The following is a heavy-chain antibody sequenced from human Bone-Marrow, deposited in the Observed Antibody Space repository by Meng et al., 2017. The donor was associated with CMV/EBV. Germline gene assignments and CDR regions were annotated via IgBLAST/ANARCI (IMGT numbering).Heavy chain of an antibody. V-gene: IGHV4-4*02. CDR3: ARIFIAARRNYFDY. Sequence: VAGGSISSTDWWNWVRQPPGTGLEWIGEIDHSGNTNYNPSLQSRVTISVDKSKNQFSLKLSSVTAADTAVYYCARIFIAARRNYFDYWGQGTLVTVSS. J-gene: IGHJ4*02. CDR2: IDHSGNT. CDR1: GGSISSTDW. D-gene: IGHD6-6*01.